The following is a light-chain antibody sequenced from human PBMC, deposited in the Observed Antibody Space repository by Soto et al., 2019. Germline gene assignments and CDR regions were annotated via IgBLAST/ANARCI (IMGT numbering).Light chain of an antibody. Sequence: DIVMTQTPLSSPVTLGQPASISCRSSQSLVHSDGNTYLSWHHQRPGQPPRLLIYKNSHRFSGVPDRVSGSGAGTDFTLKISRVEAEDVGVYYCLQTTQFPPTFGQGTKLEIK. V-gene: IGKV2-24*01. CDR3: LQTTQFPPT. CDR2: KNS. J-gene: IGKJ2*01. CDR1: QSLVHSDGNTY.